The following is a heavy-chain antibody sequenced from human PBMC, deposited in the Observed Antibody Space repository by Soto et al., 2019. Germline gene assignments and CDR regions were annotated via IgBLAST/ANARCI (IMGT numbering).Heavy chain of an antibody. CDR3: ATYQQGVAFTN. J-gene: IGHJ4*02. D-gene: IGHD2-15*01. Sequence: QVQVVQSGAEVKKPGASVKVSCKASGYTFTTYDINWVRQAPGQGLEWMGWNVLNSGRSGNAQKFQGRVTMTGDTYIGTAYIELSGMTSEDTAVYYCATYQQGVAFTNWGQGTLVTVSS. CDR2: NVLNSGRS. V-gene: IGHV1-8*01. CDR1: GYTFTTYD.